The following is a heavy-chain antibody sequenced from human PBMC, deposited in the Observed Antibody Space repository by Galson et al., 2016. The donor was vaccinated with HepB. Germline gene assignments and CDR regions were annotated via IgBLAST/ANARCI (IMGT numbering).Heavy chain of an antibody. CDR1: GFSLNTSGVR. V-gene: IGHV2-5*02. Sequence: PALVKPTQTLTLTCTFSGFSLNTSGVRVGWIRQSPGKAPEWLARIFWDDDKRYSPSLRSRLTITQDTSKNQVVLTMTNMDPVDTATYYCATAVIVAGGFDYWGQGSLVTVSS. J-gene: IGHJ4*02. D-gene: IGHD5-18*01. CDR2: IFWDDDK. CDR3: ATAVIVAGGFDY.